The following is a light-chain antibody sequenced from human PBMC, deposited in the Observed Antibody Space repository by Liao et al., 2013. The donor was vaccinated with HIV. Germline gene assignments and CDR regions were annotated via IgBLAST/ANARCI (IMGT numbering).Light chain of an antibody. J-gene: IGLJ2*01. CDR2: YDS. CDR1: NIGSKS. Sequence: SYVLTQPPSVSVAPGETARITCGGNNIGSKSVHWYQQKPGQAPILVIYYDSDRPSGIPERFSGSNSGNTATLTISGTQAMDEADYYCQAWDSSTLVFGGGTKLTVL. CDR3: QAWDSSTLV. V-gene: IGLV3-21*01.